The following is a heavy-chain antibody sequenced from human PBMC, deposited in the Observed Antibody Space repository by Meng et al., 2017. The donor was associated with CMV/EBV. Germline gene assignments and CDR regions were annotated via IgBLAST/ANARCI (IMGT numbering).Heavy chain of an antibody. CDR3: AKDYGISSSGFDP. CDR2: IKQDGSEK. Sequence: GESLKISCAASGFTFSSHWMSWVRQAPGKGLEWVANIKQDGSEKYYVDSVKGRFTISRDNAKNSLYLQMNSLRAEDTAVYYCAKDYGISSSGFDPWGQGTLVTVSS. CDR1: GFTFSSHW. V-gene: IGHV3-7*01. D-gene: IGHD6-6*01. J-gene: IGHJ5*02.